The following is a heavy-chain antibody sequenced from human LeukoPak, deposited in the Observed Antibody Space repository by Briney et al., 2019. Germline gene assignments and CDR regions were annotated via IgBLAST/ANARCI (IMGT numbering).Heavy chain of an antibody. J-gene: IGHJ4*02. CDR2: ISGSGGST. V-gene: IGHV3-23*01. CDR3: AKGRITMIVVVNTLDY. Sequence: GGSLRLSCAASGFTLSSYAMSWVRQAPGKGLEWVSAISGSGGSTYYADSVKGRFTISRDNSKNTLYLQMNSLRAEDTAVYYCAKGRITMIVVVNTLDYWGQGTLVTVSS. D-gene: IGHD3-22*01. CDR1: GFTLSSYA.